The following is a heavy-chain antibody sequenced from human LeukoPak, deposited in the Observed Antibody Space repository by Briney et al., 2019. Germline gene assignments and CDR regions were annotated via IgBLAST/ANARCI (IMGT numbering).Heavy chain of an antibody. D-gene: IGHD2-15*01. CDR2: IYSGGST. Sequence: GGSLSRSCTVSGFTVSINSMSWVRHAPGKGLEWVSFIYSGGSTHYSDSVKGRFTISRDNSKHTLYLQMNSLRAEDTAVYYCARRAGKYSHPYDYWGQGNLVTVSS. CDR1: GFTVSINS. CDR3: ARRAGKYSHPYDY. V-gene: IGHV3-53*01. J-gene: IGHJ4*02.